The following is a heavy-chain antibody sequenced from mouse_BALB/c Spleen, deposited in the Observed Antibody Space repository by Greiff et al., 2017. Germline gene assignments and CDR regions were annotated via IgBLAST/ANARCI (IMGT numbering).Heavy chain of an antibody. CDR1: GFTFSSYD. CDR2: ISSGGGST. V-gene: IGHV5-12-1*01. D-gene: IGHD2-3*01. J-gene: IGHJ4*01. Sequence: EVQLVESGGDLVKPGGSLKLSCAASGFTFSSYDMSWVRQTPEKRLEWVAYISSGGGSTYYPDTVKCRFTISRDNAKNTLYLQMSSLKSEDTAMYYCARQDGYYAMDYWGQGTSVTVSS. CDR3: ARQDGYYAMDY.